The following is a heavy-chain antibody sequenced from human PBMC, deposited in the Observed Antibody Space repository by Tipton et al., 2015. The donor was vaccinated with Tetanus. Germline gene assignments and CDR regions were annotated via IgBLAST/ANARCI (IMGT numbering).Heavy chain of an antibody. CDR2: IYYSGST. Sequence: TLSLTCTVSGGSISSGGYYWSWIRQHPGKGLEWIGEIYYSGSTYYNPSLKSRVTISVDTSKNQFSLKLNSVTAADTAVYYCARERARGARGWNYFDYWGQGTLVTVSS. V-gene: IGHV4-31*03. CDR3: ARERARGARGWNYFDY. D-gene: IGHD1-26*01. J-gene: IGHJ4*02. CDR1: GGSISSGGYY.